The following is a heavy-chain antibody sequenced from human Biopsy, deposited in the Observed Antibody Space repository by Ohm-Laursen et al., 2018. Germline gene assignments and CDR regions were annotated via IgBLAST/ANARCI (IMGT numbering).Heavy chain of an antibody. CDR3: ARDRLEESEINYYYGMDV. Sequence: SLRLSCAASGFIFSSAWMHWVRHAPGKGLVWVSRIYSDGSSTSYADSVKGRFTISRDNAKNTLYLQMNSLRAEDTAVYYCARDRLEESEINYYYGMDVWGQGTTVTVSS. D-gene: IGHD3-16*01. V-gene: IGHV3-74*01. CDR1: GFIFSSAW. CDR2: IYSDGSST. J-gene: IGHJ6*02.